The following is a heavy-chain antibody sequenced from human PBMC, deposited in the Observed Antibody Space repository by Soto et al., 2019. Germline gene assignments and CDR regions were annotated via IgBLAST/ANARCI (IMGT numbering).Heavy chain of an antibody. CDR3: ARVKWELLGGAFDI. V-gene: IGHV1-69*13. J-gene: IGHJ3*02. CDR2: IIPIFGTA. CDR1: GGTFSSYA. D-gene: IGHD1-26*01. Sequence: AASVKVSCKASGGTFSSYAISWVRQAPGQGLEWMGGIIPIFGTANYAQKFQGRVTITADESTSTAYMELSSLRSEDTAVYYCARVKWELLGGAFDIWGQGTMVTVSS.